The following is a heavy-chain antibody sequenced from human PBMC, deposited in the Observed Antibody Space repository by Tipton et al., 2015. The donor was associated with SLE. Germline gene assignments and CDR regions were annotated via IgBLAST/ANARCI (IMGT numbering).Heavy chain of an antibody. J-gene: IGHJ6*02. CDR3: AKEVVRVFPSYYYYYGMDV. D-gene: IGHD3-10*02. CDR1: GFTFNSYA. CDR2: ISGSGDST. Sequence: SLRLSCAASGFTFNSYAMTWVRQAPGKGLEWVSGISGSGDSTKYADSVKGRFTISRDESKNTVYLQMNSLRAEDTALYYCAKEVVRVFPSYYYYYGMDVWGQGTTVTVSS. V-gene: IGHV3-23*01.